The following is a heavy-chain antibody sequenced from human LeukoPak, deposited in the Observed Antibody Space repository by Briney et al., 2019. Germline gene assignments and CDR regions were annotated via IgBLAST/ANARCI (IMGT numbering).Heavy chain of an antibody. CDR3: ARDWSGIHCTGYRCQSLDY. CDR2: MNPNSGGT. Sequence: ASVKVSCKVSGYTLTELSMHWVRQAPGQGLEWMGWMNPNSGGTNYAQKFQGRVTMTRDTSSGTAYMELNRLRSDDTAIYYCARDWSGIHCTGYRCQSLDYWGQGTLVTVSS. V-gene: IGHV1-2*02. D-gene: IGHD2-8*02. CDR1: GYTLTELS. J-gene: IGHJ4*02.